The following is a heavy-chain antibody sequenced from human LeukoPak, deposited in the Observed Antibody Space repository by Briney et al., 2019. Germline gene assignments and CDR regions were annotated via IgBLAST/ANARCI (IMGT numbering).Heavy chain of an antibody. J-gene: IGHJ5*02. CDR3: ARSGSFGTNWFDP. D-gene: IGHD1-26*01. Sequence: GASVKVSCKASGYTFTGYYMHWVRQAPGQGLEWMGWINPNSGGTNYAQKLQGRVTMTTDTSTSTAYMELRSLRSDDTAVYYCARSGSFGTNWFDPWGQGTLVTVSS. CDR1: GYTFTGYY. CDR2: INPNSGGT. V-gene: IGHV1-2*02.